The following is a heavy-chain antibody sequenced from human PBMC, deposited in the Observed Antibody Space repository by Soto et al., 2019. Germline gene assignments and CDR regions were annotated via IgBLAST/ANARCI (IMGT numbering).Heavy chain of an antibody. CDR3: ARDPGVNWA. D-gene: IGHD2-8*01. V-gene: IGHV3-66*01. Sequence: EVQLVESGGGMVQPGGSLRLSCVASGFTVSNNYMTWVRQAPGKGLEWVSNMYCGGGTYYTDSVKGRFTISRDSSTNTLYLQMDNVRAEDTAVYYCARDPGVNWAWGKGTTVTVSS. CDR1: GFTVSNNY. J-gene: IGHJ6*04. CDR2: MYCGGGT.